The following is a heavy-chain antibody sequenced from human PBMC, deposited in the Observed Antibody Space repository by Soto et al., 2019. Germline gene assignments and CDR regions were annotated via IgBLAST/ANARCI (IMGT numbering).Heavy chain of an antibody. CDR2: ISYDGSNK. CDR1: GFTFSSYG. CDR3: AKGPAAAATGDYFDY. V-gene: IGHV3-30*18. D-gene: IGHD6-13*01. J-gene: IGHJ4*02. Sequence: GGSLRLSCAASGFTFSSYGMHWVRQAPGKGLEWVAVISYDGSNKYYADSVKGRFTISRDNSKNTLYLQMNSLRAEDTAVYYCAKGPAAAATGDYFDYWGQGTLVTVSS.